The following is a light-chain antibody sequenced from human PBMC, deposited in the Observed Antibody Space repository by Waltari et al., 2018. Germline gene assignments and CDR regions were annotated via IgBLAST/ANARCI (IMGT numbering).Light chain of an antibody. CDR3: QQYNNWPET. Sequence: LSVSPGERATLSCRASQSIGSNLAWYQHKPGQAPRFLIYGASTRATGIPVRFSGSGSGTEFTLTISSLQSADFAVYFCQQYNNWPETFGQGTKVEIK. CDR1: QSIGSN. J-gene: IGKJ1*01. V-gene: IGKV3-15*01. CDR2: GAS.